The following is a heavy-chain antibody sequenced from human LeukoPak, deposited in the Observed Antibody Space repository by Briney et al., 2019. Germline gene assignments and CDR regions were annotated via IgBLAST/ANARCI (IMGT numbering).Heavy chain of an antibody. CDR3: SRAVATSQFDY. CDR1: GFTFSSYW. D-gene: IGHD2-15*01. Sequence: GGSLRLSCAASGFTFSSYWMDWVRQAPGKGLVWVSRINSDGSSTIYADSVKGRFTFSRDNAENTLYLQMSSLRAEDTAVYYCSRAVATSQFDYWGQGTLVTVSS. V-gene: IGHV3-74*01. CDR2: INSDGSST. J-gene: IGHJ4*02.